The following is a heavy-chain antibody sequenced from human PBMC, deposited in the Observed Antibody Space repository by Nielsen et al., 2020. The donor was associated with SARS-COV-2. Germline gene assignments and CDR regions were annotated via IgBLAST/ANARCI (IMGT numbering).Heavy chain of an antibody. J-gene: IGHJ1*01. CDR3: ASYYGGANQH. CDR2: ISSNGGST. CDR1: GFTFSSYA. V-gene: IGHV3-64*01. Sequence: GESLKISCAASGFTFSSYAMHWVRQAPGKGLEYVSAISSNGGSTYYANSVKGRFTISRDNSKNTLYLQMGSLRAEDMAVYYCASYYGGANQHWGQGTLVTVSS. D-gene: IGHD4-23*01.